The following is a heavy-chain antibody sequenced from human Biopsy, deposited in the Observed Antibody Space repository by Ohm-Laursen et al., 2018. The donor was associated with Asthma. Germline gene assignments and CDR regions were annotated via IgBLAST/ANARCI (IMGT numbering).Heavy chain of an antibody. V-gene: IGHV3-30*03. CDR2: ISYDGGNK. J-gene: IGHJ3*02. Sequence: SLRLSCAASGFTFSIYDIHWVRQAPGKGLQWVAVISYDGGNKFYGDSVKGRFTLSRDNSRNTLYLEMNSLRVEDTAIYYCARTHERWTSIQDDALDIWGQGTMVIVSS. CDR1: GFTFSIYD. D-gene: IGHD4-23*01. CDR3: ARTHERWTSIQDDALDI.